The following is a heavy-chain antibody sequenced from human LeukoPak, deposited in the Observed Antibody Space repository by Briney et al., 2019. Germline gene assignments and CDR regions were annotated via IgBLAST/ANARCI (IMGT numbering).Heavy chain of an antibody. CDR1: GYTFTSYY. J-gene: IGHJ6*02. D-gene: IGHD6-13*01. Sequence: GASVKVSCKTSGYTFTSYYMHWVRQAPGKGLVWVSRINSDGSSTSYADSVKGRFTISRDNAKNTLYLQMNSLRAEDTAVYYCARDQRRGYSSSWDYYYGMDVWGQGTTVTVSS. CDR3: ARDQRRGYSSSWDYYYGMDV. CDR2: INSDGSST. V-gene: IGHV3-74*01.